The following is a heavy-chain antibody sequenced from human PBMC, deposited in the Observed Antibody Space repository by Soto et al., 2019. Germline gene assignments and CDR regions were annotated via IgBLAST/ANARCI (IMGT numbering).Heavy chain of an antibody. V-gene: IGHV3-7*01. CDR2: IKEDGSEK. CDR3: ARCGSEVDV. Sequence: EVQLVESGGGLVQPGGSLRLSCAVSGFTFNNYWMTWVRQAPGKGLEWVANIKEDGSEKHYVDSVKGRFTISRDNAENSLYQQMNSLRAEDTAVYYCARCGSEVDVWGQGTTVTVS. D-gene: IGHD6-19*01. CDR1: GFTFNNYW. J-gene: IGHJ6*02.